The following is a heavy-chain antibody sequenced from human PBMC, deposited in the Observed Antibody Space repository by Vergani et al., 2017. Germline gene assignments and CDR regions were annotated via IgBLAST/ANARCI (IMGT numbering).Heavy chain of an antibody. V-gene: IGHV3-9*01. CDR3: TKGSYYYHDSDGNSYDPYTGFDL. D-gene: IGHD2-15*01. CDR1: GITFWKFG. CDR2: ISWNSGAV. Sequence: EVDLVESGGGLAQPGGSLRLSCEASGITFWKFGMHWVRQGPGKGLEWVSGISWNSGAVDYADSVRGRVTISRDNAKNSLFLEMNSLRFEDTAVYFCTKGSYYYHDSDGNSYDPYTGFDLWGQGTLVTVSS. J-gene: IGHJ3*01.